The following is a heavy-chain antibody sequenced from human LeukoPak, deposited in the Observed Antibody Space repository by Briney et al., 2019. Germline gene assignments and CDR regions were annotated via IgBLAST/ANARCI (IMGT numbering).Heavy chain of an antibody. Sequence: GGSLRLSCAASGFSFSNYAMSWVRQAPGKGLEWVSAISGSGGSTYYADSVKGRFTISRDNSKNTLYLQMNSLRAEDTAVYYCAKVDTAMVEYYFDYWGQGTLVTVSS. CDR3: AKVDTAMVEYYFDY. V-gene: IGHV3-23*01. J-gene: IGHJ4*02. D-gene: IGHD5-18*01. CDR1: GFSFSNYA. CDR2: ISGSGGST.